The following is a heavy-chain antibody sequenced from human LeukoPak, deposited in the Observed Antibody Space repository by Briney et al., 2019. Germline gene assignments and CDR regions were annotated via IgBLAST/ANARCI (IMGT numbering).Heavy chain of an antibody. CDR2: IYTSGST. Sequence: SKTLSLTCTVSGGSISSYYWSWIRQPAGKGLEWIGRIYTSGSTNYNPSLKSRVTMSVDTSKNQFSLKLSSVTAADTAVYYCAREDLSGYCSNTSCYILDYWGQGTLVTFSS. V-gene: IGHV4-4*07. D-gene: IGHD2-2*02. J-gene: IGHJ4*02. CDR1: GGSISSYY. CDR3: AREDLSGYCSNTSCYILDY.